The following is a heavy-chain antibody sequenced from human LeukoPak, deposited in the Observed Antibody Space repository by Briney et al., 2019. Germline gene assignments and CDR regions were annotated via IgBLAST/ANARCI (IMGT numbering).Heavy chain of an antibody. V-gene: IGHV3-30*04. D-gene: IGHD5-18*01. J-gene: IGHJ4*02. CDR1: GFTFSSYA. CDR3: AKGAGYSYGYEVDY. Sequence: GGSLRLSCAASGFTFSSYAMHWVRQAPGKGLEWVAVISYDGSNKYYADSVKGRFTISRDNSKNTLYLQMNSLRAEDTAVYYCAKGAGYSYGYEVDYWGQGTLVTVSS. CDR2: ISYDGSNK.